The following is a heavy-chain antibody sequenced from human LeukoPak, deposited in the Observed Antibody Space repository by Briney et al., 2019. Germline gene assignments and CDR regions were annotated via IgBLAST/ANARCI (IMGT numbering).Heavy chain of an antibody. CDR1: GFIFSTYW. CDR3: VRESYSRGDFN. J-gene: IGHJ4*02. CDR2: IKYDGNEK. V-gene: IGHV3-7*01. Sequence: GGSLRLSCAASGFIFSTYWMAWVRQAPGKGLEWVATIKYDGNEKYYVDSVRGRFTISRDNAKNSLYLQMNSLTAEDTAVYYCVRESYSRGDFNWGQGTLVSVSS. D-gene: IGHD2-21*01.